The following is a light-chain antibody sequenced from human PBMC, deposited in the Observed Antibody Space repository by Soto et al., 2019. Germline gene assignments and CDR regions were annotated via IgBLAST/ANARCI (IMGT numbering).Light chain of an antibody. CDR3: TSYTSSSTVV. J-gene: IGLJ2*01. V-gene: IGLV2-14*01. Sequence: QSVLTQPASVSGSPGQSITISCTGTNSDVGGYDFVSWYQQHPGKAPKLVIYEVSNRASGVSNRFSGSKSDNTASLTISGLQAEDEAHYYCTSYTSSSTVVFGGGTKVTVL. CDR2: EVS. CDR1: NSDVGGYDF.